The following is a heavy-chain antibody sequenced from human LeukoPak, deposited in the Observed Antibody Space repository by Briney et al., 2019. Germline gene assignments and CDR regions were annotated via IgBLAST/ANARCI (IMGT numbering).Heavy chain of an antibody. CDR1: GFTFSSYA. Sequence: GGSLRLSCAASGFTFSSYAMSWVRQAPGKGLEWVSTISGSGGSTYYSDSVKGRFTISRDISKNTLFLQMNSLRADDTAVYYCAKAKYSSSSDLLDYWGQGTLVTVSS. CDR2: ISGSGGST. J-gene: IGHJ4*02. CDR3: AKAKYSSSSDLLDY. V-gene: IGHV3-23*01. D-gene: IGHD6-6*01.